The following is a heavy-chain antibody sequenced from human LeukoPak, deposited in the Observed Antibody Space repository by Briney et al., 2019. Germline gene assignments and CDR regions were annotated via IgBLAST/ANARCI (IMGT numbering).Heavy chain of an antibody. J-gene: IGHJ4*02. CDR2: IYYSGST. CDR1: GGSISSSSYY. D-gene: IGHD2-8*01. Sequence: SETLSLTCTVSGGSISSSSYYWGWIRQPPGKGLEWIGSIYYSGSTYYNPSLKSRVTISVDTSKNQFSLKLRSVTAADTAVYYCARVTSRLGVCDYWGQGTLVTVSS. CDR3: ARVTSRLGVCDY. V-gene: IGHV4-39*07.